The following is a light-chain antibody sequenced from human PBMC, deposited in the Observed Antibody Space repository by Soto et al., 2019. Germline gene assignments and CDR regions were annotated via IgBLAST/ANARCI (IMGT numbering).Light chain of an antibody. J-gene: IGKJ4*01. CDR1: QSISSY. Sequence: DIQMTQSPSSLSAYVGDRVTITCRASQSISSYLNWYQQKPGKAPKLLIYAASSLQGGVPSRFSGSGSGTDFTLTISSLQREDCAIYYCQQSSSTVLPFGGGTKVEIK. CDR2: AAS. CDR3: QQSSSTVLP. V-gene: IGKV1-39*01.